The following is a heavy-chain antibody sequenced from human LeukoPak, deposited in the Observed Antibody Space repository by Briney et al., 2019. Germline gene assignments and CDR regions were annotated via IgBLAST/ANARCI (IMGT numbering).Heavy chain of an antibody. V-gene: IGHV1-69*04. CDR3: ARDRRWLQSENYYGMDV. CDR2: IIPILGIA. J-gene: IGHJ6*02. Sequence: ASVKVSCKASGYTFTGYYMHWVRQAPGQGLEWMGRIIPILGIANYAQKFQGRVTITADKSTSTAYMELSSLRSEDTAVYYCARDRRWLQSENYYGMDVWGQGTTVTVSS. CDR1: GYTFTGYY. D-gene: IGHD5-24*01.